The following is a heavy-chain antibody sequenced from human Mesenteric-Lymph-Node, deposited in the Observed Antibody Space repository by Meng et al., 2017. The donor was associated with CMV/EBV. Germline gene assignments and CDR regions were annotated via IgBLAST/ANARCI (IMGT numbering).Heavy chain of an antibody. CDR1: GYTFANYD. J-gene: IGHJ6*02. CDR2: MNPNSGDT. Sequence: ASVKVSCKASGYTFANYDIHWVRQAPGQGLEWMAWMNPNSGDTGYVQKFQGRLTMTRNTSISTAYMELSSLRSEDTAVYYCARVRPTSVSAVGRPKRYYYYGMDVWGQGTTVTVSS. D-gene: IGHD6-13*01. V-gene: IGHV1-8*01. CDR3: ARVRPTSVSAVGRPKRYYYYGMDV.